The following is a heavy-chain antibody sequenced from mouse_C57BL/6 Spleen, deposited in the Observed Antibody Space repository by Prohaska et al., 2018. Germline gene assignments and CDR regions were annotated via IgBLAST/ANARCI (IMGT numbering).Heavy chain of an antibody. D-gene: IGHD1-1*01. CDR1: GYSFTSYY. CDR3: AGNYYGSPYWYFDV. V-gene: IGHV1-66*01. CDR2: IYPGSGNT. Sequence: QVQLQQSGPELVKPGTSVKISCKASGYSFTSYYIHWVKQRPGQGLEWIGWIYPGSGNTKYNEKFKGKATLTADTSSSTAYMQLSSLTSEDSAVYYCAGNYYGSPYWYFDVWGTGTTVTVSS. J-gene: IGHJ1*03.